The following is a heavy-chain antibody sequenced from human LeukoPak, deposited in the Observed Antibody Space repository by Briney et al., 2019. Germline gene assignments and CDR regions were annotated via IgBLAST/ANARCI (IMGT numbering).Heavy chain of an antibody. Sequence: PGGSLRLSCGASGFTFCYYCFNWVRQAPGKAPEWVAYIGSFGRTTYYADSVKGRFTISRDNAIKNSLYLQMNSLRAEDSAVYFCARYGTETHFSGTCAYDVKTPDAFDIWGQGTMVTVSS. CDR1: GFTFCYYC. D-gene: IGHD6-13*01. CDR2: IGSFGRTT. V-gene: IGHV3-48*01. CDR3: ARYGTETHFSGTCAYDVKTPDAFDI. J-gene: IGHJ3*02.